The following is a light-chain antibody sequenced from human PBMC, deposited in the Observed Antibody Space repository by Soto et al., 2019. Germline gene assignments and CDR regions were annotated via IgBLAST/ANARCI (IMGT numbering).Light chain of an antibody. J-gene: IGKJ4*01. CDR3: MQALQTPFT. V-gene: IGKV2-28*01. CDR2: LGS. CDR1: QSLLHSNGNNI. Sequence: EIVMTQSPLSLPVTPGEPASISCRSSQSLLHSNGNNILDWYLQKPGQSPQLLIYLGSNRASGVPDRFSGSGSGTDFTLKISRVEAEDVGVYYCMQALQTPFTFGGGTKVEIK.